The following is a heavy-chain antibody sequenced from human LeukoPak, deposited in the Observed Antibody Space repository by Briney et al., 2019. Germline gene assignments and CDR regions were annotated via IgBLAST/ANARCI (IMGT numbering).Heavy chain of an antibody. CDR3: ARVSSSSWVFDS. CDR1: GGLISSYY. D-gene: IGHD6-13*01. V-gene: IGHV4-59*13. J-gene: IGHJ4*02. Sequence: PSDTVSLLCSVCGGLISSYYGRWTPQPRGKALVGIGYLYYRGSTNYNPSLKSRVTISVDTSKNQCSLKVSSVSAADTAVYYCARVSSSSWVFDSWGQGTLVTVAS. CDR2: LYYRGST.